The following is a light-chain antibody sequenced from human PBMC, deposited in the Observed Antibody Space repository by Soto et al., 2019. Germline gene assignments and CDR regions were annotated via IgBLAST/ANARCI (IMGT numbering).Light chain of an antibody. J-gene: IGKJ2*01. CDR2: DAS. V-gene: IGKV1-39*01. CDR3: QQSYSPSYT. Sequence: DIQMTQSPSSLSASVGDRVTITCRASQSISNYLNWYQQKPGKVPMLLIYDASSLQSGVPSRFSGSGSGTDFTLTISSLQLEDFATYYCQQSYSPSYTFGQGTKLEIK. CDR1: QSISNY.